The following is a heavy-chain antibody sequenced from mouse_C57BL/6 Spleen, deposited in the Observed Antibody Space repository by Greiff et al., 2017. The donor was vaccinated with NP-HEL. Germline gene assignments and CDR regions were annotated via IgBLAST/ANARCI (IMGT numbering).Heavy chain of an antibody. CDR2: IRSKSSNYAT. J-gene: IGHJ4*01. CDR3: VRQIYYDYDRDAMDY. V-gene: IGHV10-3*01. CDR1: GFTFNTYA. Sequence: EVKLVESGGGLVQPKGSLKLSCAASGFTFNTYAMHWVRQAPGKGLEWVSRIRSKSSNYATYYADSVRDRFPISRDDSQSMLYLQMNNLKTEDTAMYYWVRQIYYDYDRDAMDYWGQGTSVTVSS. D-gene: IGHD2-4*01.